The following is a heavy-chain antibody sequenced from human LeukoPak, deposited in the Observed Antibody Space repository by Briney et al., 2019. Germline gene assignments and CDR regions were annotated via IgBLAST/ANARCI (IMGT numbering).Heavy chain of an antibody. Sequence: GGSPRLSCAASGFTFSSYSMNWVRQAPGKGLEWVSSISSSSSYIYYADSVKGRFTISRDNAKNSLYLQMNSLRAEDTAVYYCAREGRYTAMVTSETFDYWGQGTLVTVSS. CDR1: GFTFSSYS. J-gene: IGHJ4*02. D-gene: IGHD5-18*01. CDR3: AREGRYTAMVTSETFDY. V-gene: IGHV3-21*01. CDR2: ISSSSSYI.